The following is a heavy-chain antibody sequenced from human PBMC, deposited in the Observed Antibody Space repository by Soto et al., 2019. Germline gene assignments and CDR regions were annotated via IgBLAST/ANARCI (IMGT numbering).Heavy chain of an antibody. CDR1: GDSISTYY. J-gene: IGHJ3*02. V-gene: IGHV4-59*08. CDR2: IYYSGST. D-gene: IGHD5-12*01. CDR3: ARIEMATIAAFDI. Sequence: PSETLSLTCTVSGDSISTYYCNWIRQPPGKGLEWIGYIYYSGSTNYNPSLKSRVTISVDTSKNQFSLKLSSVTAADTAVYYCARIEMATIAAFDIWGQGTMVTVSS.